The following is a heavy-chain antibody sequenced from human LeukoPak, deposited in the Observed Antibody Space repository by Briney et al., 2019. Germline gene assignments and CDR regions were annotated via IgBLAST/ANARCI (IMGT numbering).Heavy chain of an antibody. J-gene: IGHJ4*02. V-gene: IGHV3-21*01. CDR1: GFTFSTYS. Sequence: GGSLRLSCAASGFTFSTYSINWVRQAPGKGLEWVSSISTNSSYIYYADSVKGRFTISRDNAKNSLYLQMNSLRAEDTAVYYCARTYYDILTGYNPYFDYWGQGILVTVSS. D-gene: IGHD3-9*01. CDR3: ARTYYDILTGYNPYFDY. CDR2: ISTNSSYI.